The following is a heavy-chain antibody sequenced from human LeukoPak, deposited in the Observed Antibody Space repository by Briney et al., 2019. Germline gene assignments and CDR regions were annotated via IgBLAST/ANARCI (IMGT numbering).Heavy chain of an antibody. Sequence: GGSLRLSCAASGFTFSSYWMSWVRQAPGKGLEWVANIKQDGSEKYYVDSVKGRFTISRHNSMNTLYLQMNSLRTEDTAVYYCARGGGAARLFDYWGQGTLVTVSS. D-gene: IGHD6-6*01. CDR2: IKQDGSEK. V-gene: IGHV3-7*05. CDR3: ARGGGAARLFDY. CDR1: GFTFSSYW. J-gene: IGHJ4*02.